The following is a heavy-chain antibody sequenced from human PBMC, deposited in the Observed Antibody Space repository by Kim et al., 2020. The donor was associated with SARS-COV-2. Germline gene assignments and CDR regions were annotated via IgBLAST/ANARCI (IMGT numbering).Heavy chain of an antibody. CDR3: ARENDILTGQGDGMDV. D-gene: IGHD3-9*01. CDR1: GYTFTSYA. CDR2: INAGNGNT. J-gene: IGHJ6*02. V-gene: IGHV1-3*01. Sequence: ASVKVSCKASGYTFTSYAMHWVRQAPGQRLEWMGWINAGNGNTKYSQKFQGRVTITRDTSASTAYMELSSLRSEDTAVYYCARENDILTGQGDGMDVWGQGTTVTVSS.